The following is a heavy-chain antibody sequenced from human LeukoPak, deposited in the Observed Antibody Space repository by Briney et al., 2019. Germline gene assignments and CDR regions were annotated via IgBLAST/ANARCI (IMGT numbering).Heavy chain of an antibody. CDR1: GGSISSYY. CDR2: IYTSGST. Sequence: PSETLSLTCTVSGGSISSYYWSWIRQPAGKGLEWIGRIYTSGSTNYNPSLKSRVTMSVDTSKNQFSLKLSSVTAADTAVYYCARDRSGSGRYYFDYWGQGTLVTVSS. CDR3: ARDRSGSGRYYFDY. D-gene: IGHD3-10*01. V-gene: IGHV4-4*07. J-gene: IGHJ4*02.